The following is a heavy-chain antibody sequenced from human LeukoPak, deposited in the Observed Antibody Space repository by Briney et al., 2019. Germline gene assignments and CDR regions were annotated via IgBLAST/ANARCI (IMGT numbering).Heavy chain of an antibody. CDR2: ITWDSGRI. V-gene: IGHV3-9*01. D-gene: IGHD3-10*01. CDR3: AKDLDASGRQNDYYYYGMDV. CDR1: GFSFHDYD. Sequence: GGSLRLSCAASGFSFHDYDMHWVRQAPGKGLEWVADITWDSGRIGYADSVKGRFTVSRDNAQNSLYLQMNSLRPEDTALYYCAKDLDASGRQNDYYYYGMDVWGQGTTVTVSS. J-gene: IGHJ6*02.